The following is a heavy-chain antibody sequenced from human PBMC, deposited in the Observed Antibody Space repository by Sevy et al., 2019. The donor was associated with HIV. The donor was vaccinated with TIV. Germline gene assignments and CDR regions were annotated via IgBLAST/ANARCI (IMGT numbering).Heavy chain of an antibody. Sequence: GGSLRLSCEASGFTFRSYSMNWVRQAPGKGLEWVSSISGSSSYIYYADSVKGRFTISRDNAKNSLYLQMNGLRAEDTAVYYCARECEGSSEYGFDLWGQGTMVTVSS. CDR2: ISGSSSYI. CDR1: GFTFRSYS. D-gene: IGHD2-2*01. V-gene: IGHV3-21*01. J-gene: IGHJ3*01. CDR3: ARECEGSSEYGFDL.